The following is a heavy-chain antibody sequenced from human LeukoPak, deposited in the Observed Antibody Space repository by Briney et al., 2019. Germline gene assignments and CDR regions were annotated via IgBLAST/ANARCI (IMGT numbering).Heavy chain of an antibody. J-gene: IGHJ4*02. CDR2: INHRGST. D-gene: IGHD1-14*01. V-gene: IGHV4-34*01. Sequence: PSETLSLTCAVYGGSFSGYYWSWIRQPPGKGLEWIGEINHRGSTNYNPSLKSRVTISVDTSKNQFSLKLSSVTAADTAVYYCARRLTNWGQGTLVTVSS. CDR3: ARRLTN. CDR1: GGSFSGYY.